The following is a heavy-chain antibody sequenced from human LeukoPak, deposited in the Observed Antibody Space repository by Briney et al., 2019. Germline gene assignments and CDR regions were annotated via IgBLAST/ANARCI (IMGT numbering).Heavy chain of an antibody. CDR3: AKDHDYYASGPI. V-gene: IGHV3-23*01. J-gene: IGHJ3*02. CDR1: GFIFSNYA. D-gene: IGHD3-10*01. Sequence: GGSLSLSCAVSGFIFSNYAMNWVRQAPGKGLELVSAISGSVDSTYYADYVKGRFTISRENSKNTLSLQMNSLRAEDTAVYYCAKDHDYYASGPIWGQGTMVTVSS. CDR2: ISGSVDST.